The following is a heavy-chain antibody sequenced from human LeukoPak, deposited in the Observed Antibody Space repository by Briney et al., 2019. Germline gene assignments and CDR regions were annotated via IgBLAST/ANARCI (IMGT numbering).Heavy chain of an antibody. CDR3: ARMGGYGSGSYPDY. D-gene: IGHD3-10*01. CDR1: GGTFSSYA. J-gene: IGHJ4*02. CDR2: IIPIFGTA. Sequence: ASVKVSCKASGGTFSSYAISWVRQAPGQGLEWMGGIIPIFGTANYAQKFQGRVTITADKSTSTAYMELKSLRSDDTAVFYCARMGGYGSGSYPDYWGQGTLVTVSS. V-gene: IGHV1-69*06.